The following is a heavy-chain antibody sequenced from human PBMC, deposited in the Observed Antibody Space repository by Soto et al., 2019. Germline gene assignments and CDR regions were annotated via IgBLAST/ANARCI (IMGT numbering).Heavy chain of an antibody. CDR1: GFTFSNAW. J-gene: IGHJ6*02. Sequence: GGSLRLSCAASGFTFSNAWMSWVRQAPGKGLEWVGRIKSKTDGGTTDYAAPVKGRFTISRDDSKNTLYLQMNSLKTEDTAVYYCTRGDIVATIDYGMDVWGQGTTVTLSS. CDR2: IKSKTDGGTT. D-gene: IGHD5-12*01. CDR3: TRGDIVATIDYGMDV. V-gene: IGHV3-15*01.